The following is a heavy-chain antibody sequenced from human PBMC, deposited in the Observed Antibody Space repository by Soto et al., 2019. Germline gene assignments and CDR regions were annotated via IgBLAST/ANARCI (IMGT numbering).Heavy chain of an antibody. CDR3: VSSYATDDYYYDF. Sequence: QVLLQESGPGLVKPSGTLSLTCAVSGGSISSSNWWSWVRQTPGKGLEWIGEIYHGGSTNYHPSLKSRVTILLDKSNNQISLTLSSVTAADTAVYFCVSSYATDDYYYDFWGQGTLVTVSS. D-gene: IGHD3-9*01. J-gene: IGHJ4*02. V-gene: IGHV4-4*02. CDR1: GGSISSSNW. CDR2: IYHGGST.